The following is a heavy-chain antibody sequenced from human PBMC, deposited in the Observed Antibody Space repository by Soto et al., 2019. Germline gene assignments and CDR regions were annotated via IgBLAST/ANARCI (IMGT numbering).Heavy chain of an antibody. CDR3: ASSRMKNYYYYGMDV. J-gene: IGHJ6*02. V-gene: IGHV4-31*03. Sequence: QVQLQESAPGLVKPSQTLSLTCTVSGGSISSGGYYWSWIRQHPGKGLEWIGYIYYSGSTYYNPSLKSRVTISVDTSKNQFSLKLSSVTAADTAVYYCASSRMKNYYYYGMDVWGQGTTVTVSS. CDR2: IYYSGST. D-gene: IGHD2-2*01. CDR1: GGSISSGGYY.